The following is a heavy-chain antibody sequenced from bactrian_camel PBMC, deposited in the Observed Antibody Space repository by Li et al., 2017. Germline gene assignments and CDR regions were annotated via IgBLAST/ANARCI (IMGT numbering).Heavy chain of an antibody. CDR1: GFNFSADY. Sequence: HVQLVESGGGLVQPGGSLRISCAASGFNFSADYMSWVRQAPGKGLEWVSSINGNSRNTHYADSVKGRFTISRDNAKNTMYLRMNSLKSEDTALYYCATGYGSSSLSTPRGQGTQVTVS. CDR2: INGNSRNT. CDR3: ATGYGSSSLSTP. J-gene: IGHJ4*01. D-gene: IGHD6*01. V-gene: IGHV3-2*01.